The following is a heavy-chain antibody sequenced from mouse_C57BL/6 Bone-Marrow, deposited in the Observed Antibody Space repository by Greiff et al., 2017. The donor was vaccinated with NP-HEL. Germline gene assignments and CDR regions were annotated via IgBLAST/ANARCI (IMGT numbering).Heavy chain of an antibody. Sequence: QVQLQQPGAELVKPGASVKLSCKASGYTFTSYWMQWVKQRPGQGLEWIGEIDPSDSYTNYNQKFKGKATLTVDTASSTAYMQRSSLTSEDSAVYYCAREKIYYGYEGFDYWGQGTTLTVSS. V-gene: IGHV1-50*01. CDR2: IDPSDSYT. J-gene: IGHJ2*01. CDR1: GYTFTSYW. CDR3: AREKIYYGYEGFDY. D-gene: IGHD2-2*01.